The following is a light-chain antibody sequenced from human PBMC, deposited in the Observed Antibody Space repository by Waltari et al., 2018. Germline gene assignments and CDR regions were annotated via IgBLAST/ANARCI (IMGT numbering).Light chain of an antibody. Sequence: DIHMTQSPSSLSASVGDRVTITCRASQFINRYLNWYQQKPGRAPKLVIYAASTLQVGVPSRFHGSGFWTEFTLTINNLQPDDFATYYCQQSFSSPLTFGGGANIEVK. J-gene: IGKJ4*01. CDR1: QFINRY. V-gene: IGKV1-39*01. CDR2: AAS. CDR3: QQSFSSPLT.